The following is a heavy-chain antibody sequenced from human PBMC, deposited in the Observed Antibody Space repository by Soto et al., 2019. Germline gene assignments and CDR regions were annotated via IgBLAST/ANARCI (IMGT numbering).Heavy chain of an antibody. V-gene: IGHV1-69*01. CDR2: IIPIFGTA. D-gene: IGHD3-10*01. CDR3: ARFGITMVRGVIIPYYYYGMDV. Sequence: QVQLVQSGAEVKKPGSSVKVSCKASGGTFSSYAISWVRQAPGQGLEWMGGIIPIFGTANYAQKFQGRVTITAEEATSTAYMELSSLRAEDTAVYYCARFGITMVRGVIIPYYYYGMDVWGQGTTVTVSS. J-gene: IGHJ6*02. CDR1: GGTFSSYA.